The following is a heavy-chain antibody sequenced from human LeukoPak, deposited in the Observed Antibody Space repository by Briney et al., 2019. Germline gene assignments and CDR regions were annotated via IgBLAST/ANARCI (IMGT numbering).Heavy chain of an antibody. D-gene: IGHD5-12*01. CDR1: GGSISSSSYY. V-gene: IGHV4-39*01. CDR2: IYYSGST. J-gene: IGHJ4*02. CDR3: ARGLRVATRVPFDY. Sequence: SETLSLTCTVSGGSISSSSYYWGWIRQPPGKGLEWIGSIYYSGSTYYNPSLKSRVTISVDTSKNQFSLKLSSVTAADTAVYYCARGLRVATRVPFDYWGQGTLVTVSS.